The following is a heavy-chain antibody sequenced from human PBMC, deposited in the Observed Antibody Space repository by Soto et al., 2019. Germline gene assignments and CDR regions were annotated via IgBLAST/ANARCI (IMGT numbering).Heavy chain of an antibody. V-gene: IGHV5-51*01. CDR1: GYSFTTYW. Sequence: GESLRISCKGSGYSFTTYWIGWVRQMPGKGLEWMGIIYPGDSDTRYSPSFQGQVTISADKSISTAYLQWSSLKASDTAMYYCARTAAAGKYYYGVDVWGQGTTVTVSS. CDR3: ARTAAAGKYYYGVDV. J-gene: IGHJ6*02. CDR2: IYPGDSDT. D-gene: IGHD6-13*01.